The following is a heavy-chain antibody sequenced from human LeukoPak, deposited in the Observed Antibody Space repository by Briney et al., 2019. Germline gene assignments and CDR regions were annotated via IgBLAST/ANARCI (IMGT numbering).Heavy chain of an antibody. CDR3: ARAGRKYYYYYMDV. V-gene: IGHV4-34*01. J-gene: IGHJ6*03. Sequence: SETLSLTCAVYGGSFSGYYWSWIRQPPGKGLEWIGEINHSGSTNYNPSLKSRVTISVDTSKNQFSLKLSSVTAADTAVYYCARAGRKYYYYYMDVWGKGTTVTVSS. CDR1: GGSFSGYY. CDR2: INHSGST.